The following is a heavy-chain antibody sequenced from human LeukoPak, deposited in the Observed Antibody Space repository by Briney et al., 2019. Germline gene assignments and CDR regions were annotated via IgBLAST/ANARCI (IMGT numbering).Heavy chain of an antibody. J-gene: IGHJ6*03. Sequence: PGGSLRLSCAASGFTSSSYWMSWVRQAPGKGLEWVANIKQDGSEKYYVDSVKGRFTISRDNAKNSLYLQMISLRAEDTAVCYCARVRSGSSSYYYYMDVWGKGTTVTVSS. CDR2: IKQDGSEK. D-gene: IGHD6-13*01. V-gene: IGHV3-7*01. CDR3: ARVRSGSSSYYYYMDV. CDR1: GFTSSSYW.